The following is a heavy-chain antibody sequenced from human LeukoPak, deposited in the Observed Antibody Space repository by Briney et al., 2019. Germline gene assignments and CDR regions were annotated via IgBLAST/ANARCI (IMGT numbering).Heavy chain of an antibody. D-gene: IGHD2-21*02. J-gene: IGHJ4*02. V-gene: IGHV4-34*01. CDR3: ARDCGGDCRPFDY. CDR2: INHSGST. Sequence: PSETLSLTCAVYGGSFSGYYWSWIRQPPGKGLEWIGEINHSGSTNYNPSLKSRVTISVDTSKNQFSLKLSSVTAADTAVYYCARDCGGDCRPFDYWGQGTLVTVSS. CDR1: GGSFSGYY.